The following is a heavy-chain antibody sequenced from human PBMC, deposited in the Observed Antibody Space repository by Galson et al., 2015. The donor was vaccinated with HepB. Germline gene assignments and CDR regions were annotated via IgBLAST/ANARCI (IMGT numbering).Heavy chain of an antibody. D-gene: IGHD1-26*01. CDR3: ARLSVGGVGPDYYYYMDV. Sequence: SVKVSCKASGYTFTSYHMHWVRQAPGQGLEWMGIINPSGGSTSYAQKFQGRVTMTRDTSTSTVYMELSSLRSEDTAVYYCARLSVGGVGPDYYYYMDVWGKGTTVTVSS. J-gene: IGHJ6*03. CDR2: INPSGGST. V-gene: IGHV1-46*01. CDR1: GYTFTSYH.